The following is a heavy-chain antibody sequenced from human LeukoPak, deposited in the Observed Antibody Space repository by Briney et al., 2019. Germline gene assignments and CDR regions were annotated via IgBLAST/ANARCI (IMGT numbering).Heavy chain of an antibody. V-gene: IGHV3-74*01. D-gene: IGHD4-11*01. J-gene: IGHJ4*02. Sequence: GGSLRLSCAASGFTFSSYWMNWVRQAPGKGLVWVSRIASDGSSTTYADSVKGRFSISRDNAKNTLNLQMNSLRVEDTAVYYCARDWVYRIDYWGRGTLVTVSS. CDR1: GFTFSSYW. CDR3: ARDWVYRIDY. CDR2: IASDGSST.